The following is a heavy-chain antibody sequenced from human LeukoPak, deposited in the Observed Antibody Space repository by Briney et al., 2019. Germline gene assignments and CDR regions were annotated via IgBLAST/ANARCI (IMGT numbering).Heavy chain of an antibody. CDR1: GYTFSDYY. CDR3: ARRHGRCSDGSCYYPDY. Sequence: GASVKVSCKASGYTFSDYYMHWVRQAPGQGLEWMGWMNPNSGNTGYAQKFQGRVTMTRNSSITTAYMELSSLRSEDTAVYYCARRHGRCSDGSCYYPDYWGQGTLVTVSS. V-gene: IGHV1-8*02. CDR2: MNPNSGNT. D-gene: IGHD2-15*01. J-gene: IGHJ4*02.